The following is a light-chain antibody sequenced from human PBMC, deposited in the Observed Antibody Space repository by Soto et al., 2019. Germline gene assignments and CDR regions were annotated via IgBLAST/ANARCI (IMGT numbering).Light chain of an antibody. J-gene: IGKJ1*01. V-gene: IGKV3-11*01. CDR3: QQRSNWPVAT. CDR2: DAS. CDR1: QSVSSY. Sequence: EIVLTQSPATLSLSPGERATLSCRASQSVSSYLAWYQQKPGQAPRLLIYDASNRATGIPARFSGSGSGTDFTLTISSLEPEDFAVYYCQQRSNWPVATFGQGT.